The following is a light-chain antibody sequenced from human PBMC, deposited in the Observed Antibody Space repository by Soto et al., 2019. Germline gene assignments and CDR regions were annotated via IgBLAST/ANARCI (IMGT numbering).Light chain of an antibody. CDR3: HQYNSLYT. Sequence: DIHLTQSPSTLSASVGYRVTITCLPSQSISGWLAWYQQTPGTAPKILIYKVSSLESGVPSRFSGSGSEKEFSLTISSLQPDDFATYYCHQYNSLYTFGQGTKVDIQ. V-gene: IGKV1-5*03. CDR1: QSISGW. CDR2: KVS. J-gene: IGKJ2*01.